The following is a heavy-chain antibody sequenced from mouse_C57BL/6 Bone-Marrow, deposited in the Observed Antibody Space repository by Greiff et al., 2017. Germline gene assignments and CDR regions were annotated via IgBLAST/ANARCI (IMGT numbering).Heavy chain of an antibody. CDR3: ARDTTEAWFAY. D-gene: IGHD2-12*01. Sequence: QVQLKESGAELVRPGTSVKVSCKASGYAFTNYLIEWVKQRPGQGLEWIGVINPGSGGTNYNEKFKGKATLTADKSSSTAYMQLSSLTSEDSAVYFCARDTTEAWFAYWGQGTLVTVSA. CDR2: INPGSGGT. V-gene: IGHV1-54*01. J-gene: IGHJ3*01. CDR1: GYAFTNYL.